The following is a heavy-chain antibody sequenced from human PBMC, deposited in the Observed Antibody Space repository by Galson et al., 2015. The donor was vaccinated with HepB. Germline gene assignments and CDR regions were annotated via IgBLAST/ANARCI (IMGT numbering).Heavy chain of an antibody. CDR2: IWHDGSNN. J-gene: IGHJ4*02. V-gene: IGHV3-33*01. CDR1: GFTFTTYG. Sequence: SLRLSCAASGFTFTTYGIHWVRQAPGKGLEWVAVIWHDGSNNFYIDSVKGRFTISRDDSKNRAYLQMNSLRAEDTAVYYCARTAAGHRGLDQWGQGTLVTVSS. D-gene: IGHD6-13*01. CDR3: ARTAAGHRGLDQ.